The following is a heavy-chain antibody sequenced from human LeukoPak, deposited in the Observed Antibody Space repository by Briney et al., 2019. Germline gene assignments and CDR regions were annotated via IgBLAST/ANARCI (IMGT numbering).Heavy chain of an antibody. CDR1: GFTFDDYA. J-gene: IGHJ6*02. V-gene: IGHV3-9*01. Sequence: GRSLRLSCAASGFTFDDYAMHWVRPAPGKGLEWVSGISWNSGSIGYADSVKGRFTISRDNAKNSLYLQMNSLRAEDTALYYCAKDTSRKNSDGMDVWGQGTTVTVSS. D-gene: IGHD1-7*01. CDR3: AKDTSRKNSDGMDV. CDR2: ISWNSGSI.